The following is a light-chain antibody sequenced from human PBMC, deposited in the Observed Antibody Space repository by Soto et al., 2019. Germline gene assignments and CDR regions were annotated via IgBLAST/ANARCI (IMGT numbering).Light chain of an antibody. V-gene: IGLV1-47*01. CDR1: SSNIGSNF. CDR3: AAWDDSLSGWV. CDR2: RNN. J-gene: IGLJ3*02. Sequence: QSVLTQPPSASGTPGQRVTISCSGSSSNIGSNFVYWYQQFPGTAPKLLIYRNNQRPSGVPDRFSGSKSGTSASLAISGLPSEAEADYYCAAWDDSLSGWVFGGGTKVTVL.